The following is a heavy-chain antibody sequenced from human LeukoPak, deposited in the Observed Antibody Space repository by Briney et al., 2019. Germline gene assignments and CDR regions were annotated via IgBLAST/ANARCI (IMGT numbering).Heavy chain of an antibody. J-gene: IGHJ6*02. CDR1: GFTFSSYS. Sequence: PGGSLRLSCAASGFTFSSYSMNWVRQAPVKGLEWVSSISSSSSYIYYADSVKGRFTISRDNAKNSLYLQMNSLRAEDTAVYYCARDRPASGYYYYGMDVWGQGTTVTVSS. V-gene: IGHV3-21*01. CDR2: ISSSSSYI. D-gene: IGHD2-8*02. CDR3: ARDRPASGYYYYGMDV.